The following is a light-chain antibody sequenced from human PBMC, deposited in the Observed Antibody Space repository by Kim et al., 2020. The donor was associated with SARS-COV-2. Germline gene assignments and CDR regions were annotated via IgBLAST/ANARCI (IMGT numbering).Light chain of an antibody. Sequence: FVGDRVTITCRASHSISSWLAWYQQKPGKAPKLLIYKASTLESGVPSRFSGSGSGTEFTLTISSLQPDDFATYYCEQYNAYSHTFGQGTKVDIK. V-gene: IGKV1-5*03. CDR3: EQYNAYSHT. CDR1: HSISSW. J-gene: IGKJ1*01. CDR2: KAS.